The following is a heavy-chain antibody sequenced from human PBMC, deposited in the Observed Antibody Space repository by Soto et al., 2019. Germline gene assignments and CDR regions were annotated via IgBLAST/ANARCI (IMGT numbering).Heavy chain of an antibody. CDR1: GFTFSDHY. J-gene: IGHJ4*02. Sequence: GGSLRLSCAASGFTFSDHYMDWVRQAPGKGLEWVGRIRKKGNSYTTAYAASVKGRFTISRDDSKNSLYLQMNSLKTEDTAVYYCAREYHDYGDLYYFDYWGQGTLVTVSS. CDR2: IRKKGNSYTT. D-gene: IGHD4-17*01. CDR3: AREYHDYGDLYYFDY. V-gene: IGHV3-72*01.